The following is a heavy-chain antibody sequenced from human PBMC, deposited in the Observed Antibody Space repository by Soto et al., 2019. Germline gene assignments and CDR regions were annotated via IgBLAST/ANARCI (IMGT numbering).Heavy chain of an antibody. CDR3: ATRITVFGLLIPPFDP. CDR1: GGSISSNNW. J-gene: IGHJ5*02. Sequence: SETLSLTCDVSGGSISSNNWWSWVRQLPGKGLEWIGEISHVGTTHYSPSLKSRVTMSVDTSKNQFSLRLSSVTAADTAIYYCATRITVFGLLIPPFDPWGQGTQVTVSS. D-gene: IGHD3-3*01. V-gene: IGHV4-4*02. CDR2: ISHVGTT.